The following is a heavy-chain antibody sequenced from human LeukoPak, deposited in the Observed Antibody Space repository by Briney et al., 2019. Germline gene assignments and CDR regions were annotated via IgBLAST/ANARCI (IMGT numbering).Heavy chain of an antibody. J-gene: IGHJ4*02. D-gene: IGHD3-22*01. CDR1: GGTFSSYA. V-gene: IGHV1-69*01. Sequence: ASVKVSCKASGGTFSSYAISWVRQAPGQGLEWMGGIIPIFGTANYAQKFQGRVTITADESTSTAYMELSSLRSEDTAVYYCASYAEPYYYDSSGYYSFGCWGQGTLVTVSS. CDR3: ASYAEPYYYDSSGYYSFGC. CDR2: IIPIFGTA.